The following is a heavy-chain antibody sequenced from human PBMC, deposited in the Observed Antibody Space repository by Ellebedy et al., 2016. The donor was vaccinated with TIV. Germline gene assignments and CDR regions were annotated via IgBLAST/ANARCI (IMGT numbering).Heavy chain of an antibody. D-gene: IGHD3-22*01. CDR3: ARDDAYYYDSSGYDAFDI. J-gene: IGHJ3*02. V-gene: IGHV3-48*03. CDR1: GFTFSSYE. Sequence: GESLKISCAASGFTFSSYEMNWVRQAPGKGLEWVSYISSSGSTIYYADSVKGRFTISRDNAKNSLYLQMNSLRAEDTAVYYCARDDAYYYDSSGYDAFDIWGQGTMVTVSS. CDR2: ISSSGSTI.